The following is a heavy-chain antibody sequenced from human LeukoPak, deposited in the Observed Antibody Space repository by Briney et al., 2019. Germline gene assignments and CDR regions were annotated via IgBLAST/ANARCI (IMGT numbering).Heavy chain of an antibody. Sequence: SVKVSCKASGGTFSSYAISWVRQAPGQGLEWMGGIIPIFGTANYAQKFQGRVTITTDESTSTAYMELSSLRSEDTALYYCARGRYMVRGVKYYYYYYMDVWGKGTTVTVSS. D-gene: IGHD3-10*01. CDR1: GGTFSSYA. V-gene: IGHV1-69*05. CDR3: ARGRYMVRGVKYYYYYYMDV. CDR2: IIPIFGTA. J-gene: IGHJ6*03.